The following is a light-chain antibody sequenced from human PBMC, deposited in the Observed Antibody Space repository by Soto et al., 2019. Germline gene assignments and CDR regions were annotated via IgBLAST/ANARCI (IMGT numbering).Light chain of an antibody. CDR2: DVS. V-gene: IGLV2-14*01. J-gene: IGLJ1*01. Sequence: QSALTQPASVSGSPGQSITISCTGTSSDVGGYNYVSWYQQHPGKAPKLMIYDVSNRPSGVSNRFSGSKSGNTASLTISGLKAEDEADYYYSSYTSSSTLLYVFGTGTKLTVL. CDR1: SSDVGGYNY. CDR3: SSYTSSSTLLYV.